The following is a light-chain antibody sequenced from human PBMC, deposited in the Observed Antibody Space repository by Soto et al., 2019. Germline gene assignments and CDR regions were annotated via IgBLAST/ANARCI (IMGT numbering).Light chain of an antibody. CDR2: GAS. CDR1: QSVSSSY. CDR3: QQYGSSSWT. J-gene: IGKJ1*01. V-gene: IGKV3-20*01. Sequence: DIVLTQSPDTLSLSPGERVTLSCRASQSVSSSYLSWYRQKLGQAPRLLIYGASSRATGIPDRFSGSGSGTDFTLTISRLEPEDFAVYYCQQYGSSSWTFGQGTKVEIK.